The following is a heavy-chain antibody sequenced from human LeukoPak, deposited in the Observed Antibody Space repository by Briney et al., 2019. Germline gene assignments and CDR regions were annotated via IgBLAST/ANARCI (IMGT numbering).Heavy chain of an antibody. V-gene: IGHV4-39*07. J-gene: IGHJ4*02. CDR1: GGSISSSSYY. Sequence: SETLSLTCTVSGGSISSSSYYWGWIRPPPGKGLEWIGSIYYSGSTYYNPSLKSRVTISVDTSKNQFSLKLSSVTAADTAVYYCARVVRARDSSGSFDYWGQGTLVTVSS. CDR3: ARVVRARDSSGSFDY. D-gene: IGHD3-22*01. CDR2: IYYSGST.